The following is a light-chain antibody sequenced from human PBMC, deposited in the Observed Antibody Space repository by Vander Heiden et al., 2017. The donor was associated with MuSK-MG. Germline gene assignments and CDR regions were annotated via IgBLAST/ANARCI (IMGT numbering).Light chain of an antibody. J-gene: IGKJ1*01. CDR1: QSLSSSF. CDR3: QQYGSTPPAWT. CDR2: GAS. V-gene: IGKV3-20*01. Sequence: FVLTQSPGTLSLSPGVRATLFCRASQSLSSSFLAWYQQRPGQAPRLLIYGASNRATGIPDTLSGSGSGTDFTLTISRLEPGDFAVYYCQQYGSTPPAWTFGQGTRVEI.